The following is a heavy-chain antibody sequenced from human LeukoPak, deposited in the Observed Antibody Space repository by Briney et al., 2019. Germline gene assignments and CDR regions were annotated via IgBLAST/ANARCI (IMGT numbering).Heavy chain of an antibody. CDR3: ARCSDRKWFDP. CDR2: IYYSGST. CDR1: GGSISSYY. V-gene: IGHV4-59*01. D-gene: IGHD6-19*01. Sequence: SETLSLTCTVSGGSISSYYWSWIRQPPGKGLEWIGYIYYSGSTNYNPSLKSRVTISVDTSKNQFSLKLSSVTAADTAVYYCARCSDRKWFDPWGQGTLVTVSS. J-gene: IGHJ5*02.